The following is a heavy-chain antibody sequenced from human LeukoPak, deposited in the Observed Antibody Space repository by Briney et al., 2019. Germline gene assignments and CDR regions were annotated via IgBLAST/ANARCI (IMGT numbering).Heavy chain of an antibody. D-gene: IGHD6-13*01. Sequence: PGGPLRLSCAASGFTFSSYGMSWVRQAPGKGLEWVSAISGSGGSTYYADSVKGRFTISRDNSKNTLYLQMNSLRAEDTAVYYCAKDRPTVYSSSWLHFLDSWGQGTLVTVSS. CDR3: AKDRPTVYSSSWLHFLDS. J-gene: IGHJ4*02. V-gene: IGHV3-23*01. CDR1: GFTFSSYG. CDR2: ISGSGGST.